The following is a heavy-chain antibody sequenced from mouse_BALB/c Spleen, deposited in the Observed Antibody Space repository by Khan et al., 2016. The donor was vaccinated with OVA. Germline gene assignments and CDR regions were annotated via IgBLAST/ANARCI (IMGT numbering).Heavy chain of an antibody. CDR2: INPTCGYT. Sequence: QVQLQQSGAELAKPGASVKMSCKASGYTFTSYWMHWIKQRPGQGLEWIGYINPTCGYTDYNQKFKDKATLTADKSSSTDYMQLSSLTSDDSAVYYCARDRIDYWGQGTALTVSS. J-gene: IGHJ2*01. V-gene: IGHV1-7*01. CDR1: GYTFTSYW. CDR3: ARDRIDY.